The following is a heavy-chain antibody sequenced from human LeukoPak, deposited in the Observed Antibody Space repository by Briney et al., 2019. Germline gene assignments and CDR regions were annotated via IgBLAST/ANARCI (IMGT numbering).Heavy chain of an antibody. CDR2: INPSGGST. Sequence: ASVKVSCKASGYTFTSYYMHWVRQAPGLGLEWMGIINPSGGSTSYAQKFQGRVTMTRDTSTSTVYMELSSLRSEDTAVYYCARASTVVTAFDYWGQGTLVAVSS. V-gene: IGHV1-46*03. D-gene: IGHD4-23*01. CDR3: ARASTVVTAFDY. J-gene: IGHJ4*02. CDR1: GYTFTSYY.